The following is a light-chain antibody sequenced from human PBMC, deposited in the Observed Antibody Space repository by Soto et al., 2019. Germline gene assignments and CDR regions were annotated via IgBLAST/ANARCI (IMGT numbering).Light chain of an antibody. J-gene: IGKJ4*01. CDR3: QQTYSEFS. V-gene: IGKV1-39*01. CDR1: RTINTY. CDR2: GAS. Sequence: DVRMTQSPSSVSASVGDTITITCRASRTINTYLNWFQQKPGEPPRLLIYGASTLHDGVPSRFSGSASGAVFTPTISGLQPEVFASYHCQQTYSEFSFGGGTKV.